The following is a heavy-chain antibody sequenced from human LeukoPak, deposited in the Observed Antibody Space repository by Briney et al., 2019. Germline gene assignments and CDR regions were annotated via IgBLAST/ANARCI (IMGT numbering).Heavy chain of an antibody. D-gene: IGHD2-2*01. Sequence: SETLSLTCTVSGDSVSSGNYYWSWIRQPPGKGLEWIGYIYYSGSTNYNPSLKSRVTISVDTSKKQFPLRLSSVTAADTAVYYCARALGSTSYYGMDAWGKGTTVTVAS. J-gene: IGHJ6*04. V-gene: IGHV4-61*01. CDR3: ARALGSTSYYGMDA. CDR1: GDSVSSGNYY. CDR2: IYYSGST.